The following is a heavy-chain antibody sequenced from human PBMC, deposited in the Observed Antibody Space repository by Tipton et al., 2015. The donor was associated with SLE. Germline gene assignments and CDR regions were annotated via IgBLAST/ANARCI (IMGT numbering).Heavy chain of an antibody. CDR2: IYHSGST. D-gene: IGHD6-6*01. V-gene: IGHV4-38-2*02. Sequence: TLSLTCTVSGYPISSGYYWGWIRQPPGKGLEWIGSIYHSGSTYYNPSLKSRVTISVDTSKNQFSLKLSSVTAADTAVYYCAREPEEGQLVDYFDYWGQGTLVTVSS. CDR1: GYPISSGYY. J-gene: IGHJ4*02. CDR3: AREPEEGQLVDYFDY.